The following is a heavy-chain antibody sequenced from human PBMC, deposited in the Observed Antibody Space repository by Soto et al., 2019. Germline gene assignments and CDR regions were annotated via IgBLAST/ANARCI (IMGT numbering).Heavy chain of an antibody. D-gene: IGHD3-22*01. V-gene: IGHV3-33*01. Sequence: QVQLVESGGGVVQPGRSLRLSCAASGFTFSSYGMHWVRQAPGKGLEWVAVIWYDGSNKYYAESVKGRFTIARDNSKNTLYLKMNGLRAEDTAVYYCARDRYDSSGYVDPSFDYGGQGTLVTVSS. J-gene: IGHJ4*02. CDR1: GFTFSSYG. CDR3: ARDRYDSSGYVDPSFDY. CDR2: IWYDGSNK.